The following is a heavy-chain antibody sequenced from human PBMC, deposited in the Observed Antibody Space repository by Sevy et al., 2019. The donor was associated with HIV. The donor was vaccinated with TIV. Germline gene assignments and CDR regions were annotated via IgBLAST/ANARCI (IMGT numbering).Heavy chain of an antibody. CDR2: ISASGGTT. D-gene: IGHD6-13*01. V-gene: IGHV3-23*01. J-gene: IGHJ4*02. CDR3: AKSPSSPGSSSTWATFDY. CDR1: GFTFSNYA. Sequence: GGSLRLSCAASGFTFSNYAMSWVRQAPGKGLECVSAISASGGTTFFADSVKGRFTISRDNSKNTMYLQMNSLRVEDTAVYYCAKSPSSPGSSSTWATFDYWGQGTLVTVSS.